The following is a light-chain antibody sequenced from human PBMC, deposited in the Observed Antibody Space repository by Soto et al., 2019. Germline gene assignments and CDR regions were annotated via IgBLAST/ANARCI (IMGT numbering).Light chain of an antibody. CDR2: GAS. J-gene: IGKJ3*01. V-gene: IGKV3-20*01. Sequence: DIVLTQSPGTLSLSPGESATLSCRASQSVSSSYLAWYQQKPGQAPRLLIFGASRRATGIPDRFSGSGSGTDFPLPISRLEPADFAVYYCQQYGSSPWAFGPGTKVDIK. CDR3: QQYGSSPWA. CDR1: QSVSSSY.